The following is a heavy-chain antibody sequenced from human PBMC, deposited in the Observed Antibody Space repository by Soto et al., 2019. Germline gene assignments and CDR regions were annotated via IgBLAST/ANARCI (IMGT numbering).Heavy chain of an antibody. CDR2: VTGDGSTT. CDR3: ARENWYSMDV. V-gene: IGHV3-74*01. J-gene: IGHJ6*02. CDR1: GFTFRSYF. D-gene: IGHD1-20*01. Sequence: EVQLVESGGGSVQPGGFLRLSCAASGFTFRSYFMAWVRQAPGKGLVLVSQVTGDGSTTNYADSVRGRFTISRDNAKNTLYLQMNSLRDEDTAIYYCARENWYSMDVWGQGTTVTVSS.